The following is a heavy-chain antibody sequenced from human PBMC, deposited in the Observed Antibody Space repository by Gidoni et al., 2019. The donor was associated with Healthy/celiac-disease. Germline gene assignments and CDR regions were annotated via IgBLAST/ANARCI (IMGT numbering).Heavy chain of an antibody. V-gene: IGHV3-23*01. J-gene: IGHJ6*02. CDR1: GFTFRRYA. CDR3: AKTIEYSSSPGGMDV. CDR2: ISGSGGST. D-gene: IGHD6-6*01. Sequence: EVQLLESGGGWVQPGGSLRLSCAASGFTFRRYAMRWVRPAPGKGLEWVSAISGSGGSTYYADSVKGRFTISRDNSKNTLYLQMNSLRAEDTAVYYCAKTIEYSSSPGGMDVWGQGTTVTVSS.